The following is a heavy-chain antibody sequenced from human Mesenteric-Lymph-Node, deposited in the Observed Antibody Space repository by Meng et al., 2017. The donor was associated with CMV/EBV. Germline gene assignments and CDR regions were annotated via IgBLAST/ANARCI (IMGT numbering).Heavy chain of an antibody. Sequence: SLKISCAASGFTFDDYAMHWVRQAPGKGLEWVSGISWNSGSTSYADSVKGRFTISRDNSKNTLYLQMNSLRAEDTAVYYCAKVGRGTFDPWGQGTLVTVSS. CDR1: GFTFDDYA. V-gene: IGHV3-9*01. J-gene: IGHJ5*02. CDR2: ISWNSGST. CDR3: AKVGRGTFDP.